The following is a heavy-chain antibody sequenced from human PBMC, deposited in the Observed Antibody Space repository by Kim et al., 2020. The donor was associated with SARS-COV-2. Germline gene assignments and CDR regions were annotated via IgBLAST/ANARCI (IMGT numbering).Heavy chain of an antibody. Sequence: GGSLRLSCAASGFTFDDYAMHWVRQAPGKGLEWVSGISWNSGSIGYADSVKGRFTISRDNAKNSLYLQMNSLRAEDTALYYCAKALDAYSSSSLHYYYYGMDVWGQGTTVTVSS. D-gene: IGHD6-6*01. V-gene: IGHV3-9*01. J-gene: IGHJ6*02. CDR2: ISWNSGSI. CDR1: GFTFDDYA. CDR3: AKALDAYSSSSLHYYYYGMDV.